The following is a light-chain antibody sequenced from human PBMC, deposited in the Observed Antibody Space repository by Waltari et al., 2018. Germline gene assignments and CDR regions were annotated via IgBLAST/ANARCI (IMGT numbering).Light chain of an antibody. CDR2: QAS. Sequence: DIQMTRSPSSLSASVGDRVTITCRASENVNNYLNWYQQKPGKAPKLLIYQASSLQSGVPSRFSGSGSGTDYTFTISSLQSEDVATYYCQHAYGTPLTFGGGTKVEIK. J-gene: IGKJ4*01. CDR1: ENVNNY. CDR3: QHAYGTPLT. V-gene: IGKV1-39*01.